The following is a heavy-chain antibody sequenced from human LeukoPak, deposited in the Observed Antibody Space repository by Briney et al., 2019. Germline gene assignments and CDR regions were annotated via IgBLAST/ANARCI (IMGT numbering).Heavy chain of an antibody. CDR3: ARAPGSGSYFDYMDV. J-gene: IGHJ6*03. Sequence: GGSLRLSCAASGFTFSSYSMNWVRQAPGKGLEWVSSISSSSSYTYYADLVKGRFTISRDNAKNSLYLQMNSLRAEDTAVYYCARAPGSGSYFDYMDVWGKGTTVTVSS. V-gene: IGHV3-21*01. D-gene: IGHD3-10*01. CDR2: ISSSSSYT. CDR1: GFTFSSYS.